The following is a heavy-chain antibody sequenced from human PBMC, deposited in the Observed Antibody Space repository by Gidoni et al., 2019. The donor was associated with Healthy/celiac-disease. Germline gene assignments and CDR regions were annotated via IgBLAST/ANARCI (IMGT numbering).Heavy chain of an antibody. Sequence: QVQLQASGPGLVQPSGTLSLPCAVSGGAISSSNWCGWVGQPPGKGLEWIGEIYHSGRTNYNPFIKSRVTISVNKSKNQCSLKLSSVTAADTAVYYCASTYCGGDCYFQPWGQGTLVTVSS. D-gene: IGHD2-21*02. CDR1: GGAISSSNW. J-gene: IGHJ5*02. CDR3: ASTYCGGDCYFQP. V-gene: IGHV4-4*02. CDR2: IYHSGRT.